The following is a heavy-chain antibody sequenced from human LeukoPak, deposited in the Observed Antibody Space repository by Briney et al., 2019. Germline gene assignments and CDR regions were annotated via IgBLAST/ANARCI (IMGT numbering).Heavy chain of an antibody. D-gene: IGHD5-24*01. V-gene: IGHV5-51*01. CDR2: IYPGDSDT. Sequence: HGESLKISCKGSGYSFTSYWIGWVRQMPGKGLEWMGIIYPGDSDTRYSPSFQGQVTISADKSISTAYLQWSSLKASDTAMYYRARSLGSHNYQPHCFDYWGQGTLVTVSS. CDR1: GYSFTSYW. CDR3: ARSLGSHNYQPHCFDY. J-gene: IGHJ4*02.